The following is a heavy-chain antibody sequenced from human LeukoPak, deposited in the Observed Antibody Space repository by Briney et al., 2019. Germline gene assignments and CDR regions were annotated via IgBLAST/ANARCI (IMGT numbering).Heavy chain of an antibody. J-gene: IGHJ5*02. V-gene: IGHV1-46*01. CDR1: GCTFTSYY. Sequence: GASVKVSCKASGCTFTSYYMHWVRQAPGQGLEWMGIINPSGGSTSYAQKFQGRVTMTRDTSTSTVYMEPSSLRSEDTAVYYCARCHYDSSPGKGCWFDPWGQGTLVTVSS. CDR2: INPSGGST. D-gene: IGHD3-22*01. CDR3: ARCHYDSSPGKGCWFDP.